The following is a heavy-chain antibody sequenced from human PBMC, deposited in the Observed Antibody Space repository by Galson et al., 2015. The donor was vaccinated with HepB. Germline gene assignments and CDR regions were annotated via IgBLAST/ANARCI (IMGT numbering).Heavy chain of an antibody. CDR1: GYTFTSYG. Sequence: SVKVSCKASGYTFTSYGISWARQAPGQGLEWMGWISAYNGNTNYAQKLQGRVTMTTDTSTSTAYMELRSLRSDDTAVYYCARAPNYYDILTGYEAYYYYYGMDVWGQGTTVTVSS. V-gene: IGHV1-18*01. J-gene: IGHJ6*02. CDR3: ARAPNYYDILTGYEAYYYYYGMDV. D-gene: IGHD3-9*01. CDR2: ISAYNGNT.